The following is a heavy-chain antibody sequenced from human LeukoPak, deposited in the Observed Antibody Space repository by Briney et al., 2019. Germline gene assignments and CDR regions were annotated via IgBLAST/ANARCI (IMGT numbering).Heavy chain of an antibody. D-gene: IGHD3-22*01. J-gene: IGHJ4*02. CDR1: GFTFSSYA. Sequence: GGSLRLSCAASGFTFSSYAMHWVRQAPGKGPEWVSTFSRSGPDTYYADSVKGRFTIFRDNSKNTLYLQMTSLRAEDTAVYFCAKRGVVIRVILVGFHKEAYYFDSWGQGALVTVSS. CDR2: FSRSGPDT. CDR3: AKRGVVIRVILVGFHKEAYYFDS. V-gene: IGHV3-23*01.